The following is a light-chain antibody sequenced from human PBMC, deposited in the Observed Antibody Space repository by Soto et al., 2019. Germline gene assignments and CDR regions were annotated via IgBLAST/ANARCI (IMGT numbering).Light chain of an antibody. CDR3: LQANNSPWT. Sequence: AIQVTQSPSSLSASVGDRVTITCRTSEDVRHDLAWFQQRPGKAPNLLIYSATRLQSGVPSRFSGSGSGTDFTLIISSLQPEDFATYYCLQANNSPWTFGLGTKVDI. CDR1: EDVRHD. CDR2: SAT. J-gene: IGKJ1*01. V-gene: IGKV1-6*01.